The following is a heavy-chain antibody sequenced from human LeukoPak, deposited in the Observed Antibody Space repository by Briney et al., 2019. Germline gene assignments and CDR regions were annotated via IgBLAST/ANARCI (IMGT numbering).Heavy chain of an antibody. Sequence: GGSLRLSCAASGFTFDDYAMHWVGQAPGKGLEWVSSISWNSGSIGYADSVKGRFTISRDNAKNSLYLQMNSLRAEDTALYYCAKDYQYSSSFADYWGQGTLVTVSS. V-gene: IGHV3-9*01. CDR3: AKDYQYSSSFADY. CDR1: GFTFDDYA. CDR2: ISWNSGSI. J-gene: IGHJ4*02. D-gene: IGHD6-6*01.